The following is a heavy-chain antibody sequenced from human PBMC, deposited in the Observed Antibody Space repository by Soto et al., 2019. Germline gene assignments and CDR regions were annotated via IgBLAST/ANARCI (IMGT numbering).Heavy chain of an antibody. D-gene: IGHD3-22*01. Sequence: QVQLVESGGGVVQPGRSLRLSCTASGFTFSTYGMYWVRQAPGKGLEWVAVIWYDGSNKYYADSVKGRFTISRYNSKNPLYLQMNSLRAEVTAVSYCVRDGQAYHDSSAVGYGMDVWGQGTTVTVSS. CDR1: GFTFSTYG. CDR3: VRDGQAYHDSSAVGYGMDV. J-gene: IGHJ6*02. V-gene: IGHV3-33*01. CDR2: IWYDGSNK.